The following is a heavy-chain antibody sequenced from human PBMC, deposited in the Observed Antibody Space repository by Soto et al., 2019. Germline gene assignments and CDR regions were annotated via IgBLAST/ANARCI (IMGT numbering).Heavy chain of an antibody. Sequence: EVQLLESGGGLVQPGRSLRLSCAASGFTFSSYAMNRVRQAPGKGLEWVSAMSGTGGSTYYADSVKGRFTLSRDNSKNTLYLQMSSLRVEDTAVFYCAKAGFSSGWSPSYFDYWGQGTLVTVSS. CDR3: AKAGFSSGWSPSYFDY. CDR1: GFTFSSYA. J-gene: IGHJ4*02. CDR2: MSGTGGST. V-gene: IGHV3-23*01. D-gene: IGHD6-19*01.